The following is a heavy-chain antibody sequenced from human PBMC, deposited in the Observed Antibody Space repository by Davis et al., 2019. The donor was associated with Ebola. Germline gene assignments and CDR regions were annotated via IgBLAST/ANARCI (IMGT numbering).Heavy chain of an antibody. CDR1: GGSISSTYY. V-gene: IGHV4-39*01. CDR2: IYYSGST. D-gene: IGHD1-1*01. CDR3: ARSGFNWFDP. J-gene: IGHJ5*02. Sequence: MPSETLSLTCTVSGGSISSTYYWGWIRQPPGKGLEWIGSIYYSGSTYYNPSLKSRVTLSVDTSKKQFSLKLSSVTAADTAVYYCARSGFNWFDPWGQGTLVTVSS.